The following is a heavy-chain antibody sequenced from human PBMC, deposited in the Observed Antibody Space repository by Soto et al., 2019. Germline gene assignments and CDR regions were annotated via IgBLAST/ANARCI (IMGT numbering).Heavy chain of an antibody. CDR2: IIPRFATP. V-gene: IGHV1-69*12. CDR3: ARDRVMRGNSYYYGMDV. Sequence: QVLLVQSGAEVKKPRSSMKVSCKTSGGTFSSFAISWVRLVPGQGLEWMGVIIPRFATPTCAQTFQGRVSITADESTSTAYMELSSLRSEDTAVYYCARDRVMRGNSYYYGMDVWGQGTTVTVSS. J-gene: IGHJ6*02. CDR1: GGTFSSFA. D-gene: IGHD4-4*01.